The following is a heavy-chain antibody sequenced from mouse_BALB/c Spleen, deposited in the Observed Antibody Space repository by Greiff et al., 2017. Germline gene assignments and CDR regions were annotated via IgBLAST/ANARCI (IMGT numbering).Heavy chain of an antibody. CDR2: IWAGGST. J-gene: IGHJ4*01. CDR1: GFSLTSYG. CDR3: AEDTLYYCSTMYYARDY. Sequence: VKLMESGPGLVAPSQSLSITCTVSGFSLTSYGVHWVRQPPGKGLEWLGVIWAGGSTNYNSALMSRLSISKDTSKSQVFLKMNSLQTDDTAMYYCAEDTLYYCSTMYYARDYWGQGTSVTVSS. D-gene: IGHD1-1*01. V-gene: IGHV2-9*02.